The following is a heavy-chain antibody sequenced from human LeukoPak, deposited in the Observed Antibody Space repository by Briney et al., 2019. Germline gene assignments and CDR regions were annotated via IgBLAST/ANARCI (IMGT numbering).Heavy chain of an antibody. V-gene: IGHV3-33*01. D-gene: IGHD3-10*01. J-gene: IGHJ4*02. CDR3: ARDGGSGIDY. CDR2: IWYDGSRK. CDR1: GFSLTTYG. Sequence: GRSLRLSCAASGFSLTTYGTHWLRQAPGKGLEWVAVIWYDGSRKFYGDSVKGRFTVSRDTSENTMYLQMNTLRVDDTAVYYCARDGGSGIDYWGQGTLVTVSS.